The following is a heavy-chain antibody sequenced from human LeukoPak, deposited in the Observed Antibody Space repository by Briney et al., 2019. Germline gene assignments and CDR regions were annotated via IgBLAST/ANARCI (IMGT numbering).Heavy chain of an antibody. CDR2: ISAYNGNT. Sequence: ASVKVSCKASGYAFTSYGISWVRQAPGQGLEWMGWISAYNGNTNYAQKLQGRVAMTTDTSTSTAYMELRSLRSDDTAVYYCARARLEGYFDYWGQGTLVTVSS. V-gene: IGHV1-18*01. CDR3: ARARLEGYFDY. J-gene: IGHJ4*02. CDR1: GYAFTSYG.